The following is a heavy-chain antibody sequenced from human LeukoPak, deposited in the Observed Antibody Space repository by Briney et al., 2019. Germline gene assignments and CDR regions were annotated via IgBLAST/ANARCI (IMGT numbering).Heavy chain of an antibody. CDR2: IYPGDSDT. Sequence: GESLKISCKGSGYSFISYWIGWVRQMPGKGLEWMGIIYPGDSDTRYSPSFQGQVTISADKSISTAYLQWSSLKASDTDMYYCATRWGSGWYYFDYWGQGTLVTVSS. CDR1: GYSFISYW. CDR3: ATRWGSGWYYFDY. J-gene: IGHJ4*02. D-gene: IGHD6-19*01. V-gene: IGHV5-51*01.